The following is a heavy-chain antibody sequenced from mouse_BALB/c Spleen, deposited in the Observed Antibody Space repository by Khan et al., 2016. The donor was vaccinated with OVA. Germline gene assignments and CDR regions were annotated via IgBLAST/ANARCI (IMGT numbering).Heavy chain of an antibody. CDR2: IWSVGNT. Sequence: QVQLKQSGPGLVQPSQSLSITCTVPGFSLTNYGVRWIRQSPGRGLEWMGLIWSVGNTDYNAAFISRLTISKDNTKSQVFFKMNSLQVDDTVIYCCARNRGVHCTMAFWGQVISVTVSS. CDR3: ARNRGVHCTMAF. CDR1: GFSLTNYG. J-gene: IGHJ4*01. V-gene: IGHV2-2*01.